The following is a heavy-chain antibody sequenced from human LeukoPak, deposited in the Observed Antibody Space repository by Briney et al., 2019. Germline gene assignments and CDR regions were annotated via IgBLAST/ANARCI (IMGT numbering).Heavy chain of an antibody. V-gene: IGHV3-21*01. Sequence: VGSLRLSCAASGFTFSSYSMNWVRQAPGKGLEWVSSISSSSSYIYYADSVKGRFTISRDNAKNSLYLQMNSLRAEDTAVYYCARARGRTTRHWGQGTMVTVSS. J-gene: IGHJ4*02. CDR3: ARARGRTTRH. D-gene: IGHD2/OR15-2a*01. CDR2: ISSSSSYI. CDR1: GFTFSSYS.